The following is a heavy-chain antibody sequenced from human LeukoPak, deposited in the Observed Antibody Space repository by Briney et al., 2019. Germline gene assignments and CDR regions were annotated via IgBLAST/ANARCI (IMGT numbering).Heavy chain of an antibody. V-gene: IGHV4-39*01. D-gene: IGHD2-21*02. CDR1: GDSIRSNNYY. CDR3: ARFAYCGGHCWYYFDY. Sequence: SETLSLTCTISGDSIRSNNYYWGWIRQPPGKGLEWIGSIYDTGSTFYNPSLKSRVIISVDTSKNQFSLKLSSVTAADTAVYYCARFAYCGGHCWYYFDYWGQGSLVTVSS. J-gene: IGHJ4*02. CDR2: IYDTGST.